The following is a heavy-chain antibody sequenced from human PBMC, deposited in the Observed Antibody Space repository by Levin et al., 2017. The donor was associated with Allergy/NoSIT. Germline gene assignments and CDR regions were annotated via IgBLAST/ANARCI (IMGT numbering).Heavy chain of an antibody. V-gene: IGHV3-21*01. D-gene: IGHD3-22*01. CDR3: ARDRYYDSSPRLSQLGYYYGMDV. J-gene: IGHJ6*02. Sequence: GGSLRLSCAASGFTFSSYSMNWVRQAPGKGLEWVSSISSSSSYIYYADSVKGRFTISRDNAKNSLYLQMNSLRAEDTAVYYCARDRYYDSSPRLSQLGYYYGMDVWGQGTTVTVSS. CDR1: GFTFSSYS. CDR2: ISSSSSYI.